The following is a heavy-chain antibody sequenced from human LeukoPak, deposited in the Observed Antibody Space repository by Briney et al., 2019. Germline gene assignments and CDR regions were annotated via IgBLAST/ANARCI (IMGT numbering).Heavy chain of an antibody. D-gene: IGHD3-22*01. J-gene: IGHJ5*02. CDR1: GYTFTSYG. V-gene: IGHV1-18*01. Sequence: ASVKVSCKASGYTFTSYGIIWVRRAPGQGLEWMGWISAYNGNTNYAQKLQSRVTMTTDTSTSTAYMELRSLRSDDTALYYCARWLRGYNDWFDPWGQGTLVTVSS. CDR2: ISAYNGNT. CDR3: ARWLRGYNDWFDP.